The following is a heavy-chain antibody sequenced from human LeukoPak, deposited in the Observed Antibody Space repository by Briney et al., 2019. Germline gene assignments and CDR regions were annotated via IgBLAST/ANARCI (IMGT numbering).Heavy chain of an antibody. D-gene: IGHD3-9*01. CDR1: GGSFSGYY. V-gene: IGHV4-34*01. J-gene: IGHJ5*02. Sequence: SETLPLTCAVYGGSFSGYYWSWIRQPPGKGLEWIGEINHSGSTNYNPSLKSRVTISVDTSKNQFSLKLSSVTAADTAVYYCARGLRLRYFDWSLLRDWFDPWGQGTLVTVSS. CDR2: INHSGST. CDR3: ARGLRLRYFDWSLLRDWFDP.